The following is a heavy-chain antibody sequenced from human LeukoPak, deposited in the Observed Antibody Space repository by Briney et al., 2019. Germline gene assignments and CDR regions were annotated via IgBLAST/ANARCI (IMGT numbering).Heavy chain of an antibody. CDR2: IYYSGST. CDR1: GGSISSSSYY. D-gene: IGHD2-15*01. Sequence: SETLSLTCTVSGGSISSSSYYWGWIRQPPGKGLEWIGSIYYSGSTYYNPSLKSRVTISVDTSKNQFSLKLSSVTAADTAVYYCARQPATPANNWFDPWGQGTLVTVSS. CDR3: ARQPATPANNWFDP. J-gene: IGHJ5*02. V-gene: IGHV4-39*01.